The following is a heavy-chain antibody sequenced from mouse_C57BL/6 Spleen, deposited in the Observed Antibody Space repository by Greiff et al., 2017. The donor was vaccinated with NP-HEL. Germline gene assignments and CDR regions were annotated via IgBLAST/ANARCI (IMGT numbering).Heavy chain of an antibody. V-gene: IGHV10-1*01. Sequence: EVKLVESGGGLVQPKGSLKLSCAASGFSFNTYAMNWVRQAPGKGLEWVARIRSKSNNYATYYAESVKDRFTISRDDSESMLYLQMNNLTTEDTAMYCCVRRGDYGSWYFDVWGTGTTVTVSS. J-gene: IGHJ1*03. CDR2: IRSKSNNYAT. D-gene: IGHD1-1*01. CDR1: GFSFNTYA. CDR3: VRRGDYGSWYFDV.